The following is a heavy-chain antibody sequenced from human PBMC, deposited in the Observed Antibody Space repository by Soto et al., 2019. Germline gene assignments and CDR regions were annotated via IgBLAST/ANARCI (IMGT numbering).Heavy chain of an antibody. Sequence: SETLSLTCTVSGGSISSYYWSWIRQPPGKGLEWIGYIYYSGSTNYNPSLKSRVTISVDTSKNQFSLKLSSVTAADTAVYYCARVLYSSGWSRFDYCGQGTLVTVSS. CDR2: IYYSGST. D-gene: IGHD6-19*01. V-gene: IGHV4-59*01. CDR1: GGSISSYY. J-gene: IGHJ4*02. CDR3: ARVLYSSGWSRFDY.